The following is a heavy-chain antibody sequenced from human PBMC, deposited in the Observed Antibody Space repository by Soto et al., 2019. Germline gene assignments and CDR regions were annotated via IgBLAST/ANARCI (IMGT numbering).Heavy chain of an antibody. D-gene: IGHD6-13*01. CDR2: ISSSSSYI. J-gene: IGHJ4*02. CDR3: ARDLGYSSSWYVDY. Sequence: EVQLVESGGGLVKPGGSLRLSCAASGFTFSSYSMKWVRQAPGKGLEWVSSISSSSSYIYYADSVKGRFTISRDNAKNSLYLQMNSLRAEDTAVYYWARDLGYSSSWYVDYWGQGTLVTVSS. V-gene: IGHV3-21*01. CDR1: GFTFSSYS.